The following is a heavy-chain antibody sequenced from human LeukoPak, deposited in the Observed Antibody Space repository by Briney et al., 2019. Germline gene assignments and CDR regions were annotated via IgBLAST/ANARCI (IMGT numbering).Heavy chain of an antibody. V-gene: IGHV4-59*01. Sequence: SETLSLTCTVSGGSISSYYWSWIRQPPGKGLEWIGYIYYSGSTNYNPSLKSRVTISVDTSKNQFSLKLSSVTAADTAVYYCARGDYDSSGYYKGYYFDYWGQGTLVTVSS. J-gene: IGHJ4*02. CDR3: ARGDYDSSGYYKGYYFDY. CDR1: GGSISSYY. CDR2: IYYSGST. D-gene: IGHD3-22*01.